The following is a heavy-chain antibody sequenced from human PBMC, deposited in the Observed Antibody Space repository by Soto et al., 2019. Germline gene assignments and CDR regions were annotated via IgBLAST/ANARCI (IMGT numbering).Heavy chain of an antibody. CDR2: MNPNSGNT. J-gene: IGHJ6*02. CDR1: GYTFTSYD. CDR3: ARGEEQQLGQGYYGMDV. D-gene: IGHD6-13*01. Sequence: QVQLVQSGAEVKKPGASVKVSCKASGYTFTSYDINWVRQATGQGLEWMGWMNPNSGNTGYAQKFQGRVTMTRNTSXSKXYMELSSLRSEDTAVYYCARGEEQQLGQGYYGMDVWGQGTTVTVSS. V-gene: IGHV1-8*01.